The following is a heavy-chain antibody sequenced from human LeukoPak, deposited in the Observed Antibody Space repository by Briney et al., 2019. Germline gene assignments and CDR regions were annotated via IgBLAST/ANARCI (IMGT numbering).Heavy chain of an antibody. V-gene: IGHV4-31*03. CDR1: GGSISSGGYY. CDR3: ARDHSYGYLGNHYYGMDV. J-gene: IGHJ6*02. D-gene: IGHD5-18*01. CDR2: IYYSGST. Sequence: PSETLSLTCTVSGGSISSGGYYWSWLRQHPGKGLEWLGYIYYSGSTYYNPSLKSRVTISVDTSKNQFSLKLSSVTAADTAVYYCARDHSYGYLGNHYYGMDVWGQGTTVTVSS.